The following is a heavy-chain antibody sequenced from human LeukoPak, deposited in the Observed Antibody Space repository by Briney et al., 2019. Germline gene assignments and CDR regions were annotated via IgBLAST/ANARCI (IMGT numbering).Heavy chain of an antibody. D-gene: IGHD6-19*01. CDR2: INHSGST. CDR1: GGSFSGYY. Sequence: SETLSLTCAVYGGSFSGYYWSWIRQPPGKGLEGIGEINHSGSTNYNPSLKSLVTISVDTSKNQFSLKLSSVTAADTAVYYCARIAVAGQHWYFDLWGRGTLVTVSS. CDR3: ARIAVAGQHWYFDL. V-gene: IGHV4-34*01. J-gene: IGHJ2*01.